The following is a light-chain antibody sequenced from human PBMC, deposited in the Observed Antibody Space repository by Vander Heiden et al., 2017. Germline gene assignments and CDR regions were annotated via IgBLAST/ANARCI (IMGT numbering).Light chain of an antibody. Sequence: SYELTQPPLVSVSPGQTAKITCSGDALPKQYAYWYQQRPGQAPVLIIYKDNERPSGIPERFSGYSSGTTVTLAISGVQAEDEAVYYCQSADSSDTYRVIFGGGTKLTVL. CDR1: ALPKQY. CDR2: KDN. J-gene: IGLJ2*01. CDR3: QSADSSDTYRVI. V-gene: IGLV3-25*03.